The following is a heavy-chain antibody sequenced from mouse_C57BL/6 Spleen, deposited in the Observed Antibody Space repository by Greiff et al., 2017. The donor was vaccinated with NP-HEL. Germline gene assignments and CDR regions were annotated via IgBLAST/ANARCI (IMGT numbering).Heavy chain of an antibody. CDR2: IWSGGST. CDR1: GFSLTSYG. V-gene: IGHV2-4*01. D-gene: IGHD2-5*01. J-gene: IGHJ4*01. CDR3: SYYYSNYDYYAMDY. Sequence: VKLMESGPGLVQPSQSLSITCTVSGFSLTSYGVHWVRQPPGKGLEWLGVIWSGGSTDYNAAFISRLSISKDNSKSQVFFKMNSLQADDTAIYYWSYYYSNYDYYAMDYWGQGTSVTVSS.